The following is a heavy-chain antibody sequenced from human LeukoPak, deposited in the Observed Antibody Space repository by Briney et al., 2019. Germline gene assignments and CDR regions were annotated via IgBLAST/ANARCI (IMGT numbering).Heavy chain of an antibody. CDR2: IKSKTDGGTT. V-gene: IGHV3-15*01. Sequence: GGSLRLSCAASGFVFNTESMNWVRQAPGKGLEWVGRIKSKTDGGTTDYAAPVKGRFTISRDDSKNTLYLQMNSLKTEDTAVYYCTTPYVWGSYRYSDWGQGTLVTVSS. D-gene: IGHD3-16*02. CDR1: GFVFNTES. CDR3: TTPYVWGSYRYSD. J-gene: IGHJ4*02.